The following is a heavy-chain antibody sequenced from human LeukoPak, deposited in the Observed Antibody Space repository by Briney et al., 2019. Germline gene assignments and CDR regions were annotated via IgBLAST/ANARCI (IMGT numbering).Heavy chain of an antibody. D-gene: IGHD2-15*01. CDR3: ARLAYCSGGSCRPSYYYYYYMDV. V-gene: IGHV1-2*02. CDR1: GYTFTGYY. Sequence: GASVKVSCKASGYTFTGYYMHWVRQAPGQGLEWMGWINPNSGGTNYAQKFQGRVTMTRDTSISTAYMELSRLRSDDTAVYYCARLAYCSGGSCRPSYYYYYYMDVWGKGTTVTISS. J-gene: IGHJ6*03. CDR2: INPNSGGT.